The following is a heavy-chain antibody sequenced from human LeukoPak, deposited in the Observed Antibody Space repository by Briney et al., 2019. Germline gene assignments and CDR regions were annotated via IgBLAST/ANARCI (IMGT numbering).Heavy chain of an antibody. CDR3: AGGKLEYFEWSSRSSPFVC. CDR1: GGSFSGYY. V-gene: IGHV4-34*01. CDR2: INHSGST. J-gene: IGHJ4*02. D-gene: IGHD3-9*01. Sequence: SETLSLTCAVYGGSFSGYYWSWIRQPPGKGLEWIGEINHSGSTNYNPSLKSRVTISVDTSKNQFSLKLSSVTAADTAVHYCAGGKLEYFEWSSRSSPFVCWGQGTHVTVSS.